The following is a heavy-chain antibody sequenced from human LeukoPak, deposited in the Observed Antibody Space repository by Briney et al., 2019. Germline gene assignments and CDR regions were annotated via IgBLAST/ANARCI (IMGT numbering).Heavy chain of an antibody. CDR3: ARDMVREYYFDY. CDR2: ISYDGSNK. CDR1: GFTFSDYY. J-gene: IGHJ4*02. Sequence: GGSLRLSCAASGFTFSDYYMSWIRQAPGKGLEWVAVISYDGSNKYYADSVKGRFTISRDNSKNTLYLQMNSLRAEDTAVYYCARDMVREYYFDYWGQGTLVTVSS. V-gene: IGHV3-30*03. D-gene: IGHD4/OR15-4a*01.